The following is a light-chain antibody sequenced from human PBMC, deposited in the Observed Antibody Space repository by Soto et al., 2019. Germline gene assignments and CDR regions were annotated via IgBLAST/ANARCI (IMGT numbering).Light chain of an antibody. CDR2: DAS. J-gene: IGKJ1*01. CDR3: QQFNNWPRT. Sequence: EIAMPQSPATLSVSPGERATLSCRASQSVSSKLGWYQQQPGQAPRLLIYDASTRAIGIPARFSGSGFGTEFTLTISSLQSEDFAVYYCQQFNNWPRTFGQGTKVEIK. V-gene: IGKV3-15*01. CDR1: QSVSSK.